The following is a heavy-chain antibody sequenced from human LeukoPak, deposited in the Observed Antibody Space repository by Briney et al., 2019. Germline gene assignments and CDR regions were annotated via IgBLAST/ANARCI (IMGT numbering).Heavy chain of an antibody. V-gene: IGHV3-30*03. Sequence: HPGRSMRLSCAASGFTFSSYGMHWVRQAPGKGLEWVSLISDDGTNKDYTDSVKGRFTISRDNAKNTLSLQMNSLRAEDTAVYYCARGSGIITGIDEWGQGTLVTVSS. CDR2: ISDDGTNK. D-gene: IGHD6-25*01. J-gene: IGHJ4*02. CDR1: GFTFSSYG. CDR3: ARGSGIITGIDE.